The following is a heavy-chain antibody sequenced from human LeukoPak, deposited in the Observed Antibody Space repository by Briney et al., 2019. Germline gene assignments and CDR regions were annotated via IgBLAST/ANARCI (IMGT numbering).Heavy chain of an antibody. CDR3: ARTLRHYDAFDL. CDR2: IYPSGST. Sequence: SETLSLTCPVSGGSINGGDYHWSWIRQPAGKGLEWIGRIYPSGSTSSNPSLKSRVTISVDTTENQVSLKLSSVTAADTAVYHCARTLRHYDAFDLWGQGKMVTVSS. CDR1: GGSINGGDYH. J-gene: IGHJ3*01. V-gene: IGHV4-61*02.